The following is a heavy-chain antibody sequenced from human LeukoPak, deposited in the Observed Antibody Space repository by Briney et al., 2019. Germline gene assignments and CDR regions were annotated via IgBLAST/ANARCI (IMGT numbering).Heavy chain of an antibody. CDR1: GYSISSGYY. D-gene: IGHD3-10*01. CDR3: AGRVSGDAFDI. J-gene: IGHJ3*02. V-gene: IGHV4-38-2*02. CDR2: IYHSGST. Sequence: SETLSLTCTVSGYSISSGYYWGWIRQPPGKGLEWIGSIYHSGSTYYNPSLKSRVTISVDTSKNQFSLKLSSVTAADTAVYYCAGRVSGDAFDIWGQGTMVTVSS.